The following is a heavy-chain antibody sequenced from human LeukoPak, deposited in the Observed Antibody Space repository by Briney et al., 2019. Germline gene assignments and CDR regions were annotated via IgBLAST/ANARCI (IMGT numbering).Heavy chain of an antibody. J-gene: IGHJ4*02. CDR1: GGSISSGSYY. D-gene: IGHD6-6*01. Sequence: SETLSLTCTVSGGSISSGSYYWSWIRQPAGKGLEWIGRIYTSGSTNYNPSLKSRVTISVDTSKNQFSPKLSSVTAADTAVYYCARAPLKYSSSTYYFDYWGQGTLVTVSS. CDR3: ARAPLKYSSSTYYFDY. CDR2: IYTSGST. V-gene: IGHV4-61*02.